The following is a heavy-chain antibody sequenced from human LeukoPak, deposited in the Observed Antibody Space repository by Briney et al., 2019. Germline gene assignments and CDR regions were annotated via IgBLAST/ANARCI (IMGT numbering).Heavy chain of an antibody. V-gene: IGHV4-39*07. CDR2: IYYSGST. D-gene: IGHD3-3*01. J-gene: IGHJ3*02. CDR3: ARANYDFWSGYYRYAFDI. Sequence: SETLSLTCTVSGGSISSSSYYWGWIRQPPGKGLEWIGSIYYSGSTYYNPSLKSRVTISVDTSKNQFSLKLSSVTAADTAVYYCARANYDFWSGYYRYAFDIWGQGTMVTVSS. CDR1: GGSISSSSYY.